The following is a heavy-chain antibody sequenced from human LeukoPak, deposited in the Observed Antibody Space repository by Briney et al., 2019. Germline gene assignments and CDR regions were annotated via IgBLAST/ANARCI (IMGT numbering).Heavy chain of an antibody. J-gene: IGHJ4*02. CDR3: ARETAWPENTPMILFSYFDY. Sequence: SETLSLTCSVSGGSISGFHWSWIRQTAGKGLEWIGRVSTSGNTFYNPSLESRVTMSADTSGIHFSLNLTSVTAADTAVYYCARETAWPENTPMILFSYFDYWGQGTLVTVSS. CDR2: VSTSGNT. D-gene: IGHD3/OR15-3a*01. V-gene: IGHV4-4*07. CDR1: GGSISGFH.